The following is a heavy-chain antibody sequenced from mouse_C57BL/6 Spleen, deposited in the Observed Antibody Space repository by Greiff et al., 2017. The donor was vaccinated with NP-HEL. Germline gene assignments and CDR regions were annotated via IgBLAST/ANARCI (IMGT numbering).Heavy chain of an antibody. V-gene: IGHV1-15*01. CDR3: TREGYYYGSSPAWFAY. Sequence: VQLQQSGAELVRPGASVTLSCKASGYTFTDYEMHWVKQTPVHGLEWIGAIDPETGGTAYNQKFKGKAILTADKSSSTACMELRSLTSEDSAVYYCTREGYYYGSSPAWFAYWGQGTLVTVSA. CDR1: GYTFTDYE. D-gene: IGHD1-1*01. CDR2: IDPETGGT. J-gene: IGHJ3*01.